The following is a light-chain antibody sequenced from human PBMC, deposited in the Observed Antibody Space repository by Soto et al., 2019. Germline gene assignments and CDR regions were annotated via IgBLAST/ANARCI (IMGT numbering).Light chain of an antibody. CDR3: QQYANWPRT. Sequence: EIVMTQSPATLSMSPGERATLSCRASQSVGSSLAWYQQKPGQAPRLLIYVASTRATGIPARFSGSGSGTECPLTISSLQSEDFAVYYCQQYANWPRTFGQGTKVEIK. CDR2: VAS. V-gene: IGKV3-15*01. CDR1: QSVGSS. J-gene: IGKJ1*01.